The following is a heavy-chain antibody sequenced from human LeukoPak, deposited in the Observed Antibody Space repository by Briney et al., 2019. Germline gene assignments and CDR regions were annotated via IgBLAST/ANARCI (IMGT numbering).Heavy chain of an antibody. CDR1: GFTFSSAW. D-gene: IGHD3-10*01. CDR2: VNQDGSGK. Sequence: GGSLRLSCAASGFTFSSAWMSWVRQAPGKGLEWVANVNQDGSGKYYVDSVKGRFTISRDNAKNSLYLQMNSLRAEDTAVYYCARVTAPYGSGSYSRPLDYYYYMDVWGKGTTVTISS. CDR3: ARVTAPYGSGSYSRPLDYYYYMDV. V-gene: IGHV3-7*01. J-gene: IGHJ6*03.